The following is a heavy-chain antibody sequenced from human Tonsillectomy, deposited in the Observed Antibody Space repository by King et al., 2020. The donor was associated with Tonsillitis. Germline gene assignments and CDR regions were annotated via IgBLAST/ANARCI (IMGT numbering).Heavy chain of an antibody. J-gene: IGHJ6*03. Sequence: VQLVESGGGLVQPGRSLRLSCTASGFTFGDYAMSGVRQAPGKGLEWVTFIRSKADGGTSEYAASVKGRFNISKDASKRHAYLQINSLKTEDTAVYYCTRVGVTMVRGASPKYYYYYMDVWGKGTTVTVSS. CDR1: GFTFGDYA. CDR2: IRSKADGGTS. CDR3: TRVGVTMVRGASPKYYYYYMDV. D-gene: IGHD3-10*01. V-gene: IGHV3-49*04.